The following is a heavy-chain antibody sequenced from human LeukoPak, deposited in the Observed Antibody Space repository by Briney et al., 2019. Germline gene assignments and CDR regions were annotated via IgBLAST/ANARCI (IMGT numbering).Heavy chain of an antibody. V-gene: IGHV3-21*01. CDR2: ISSSSSYI. J-gene: IGHJ6*02. CDR3: ARSYYDFWSGGMDV. CDR1: GFTFSSYS. Sequence: GGSLRLSCAASGFTFSSYSMNWVRQAPGKGLEWVSSISSSSSYIYYADSVKGRFTISRDNAKNSLYLRMNSLRAEDTAVYYCARSYYDFWSGGMDVWGQGTTVTVSS. D-gene: IGHD3-3*01.